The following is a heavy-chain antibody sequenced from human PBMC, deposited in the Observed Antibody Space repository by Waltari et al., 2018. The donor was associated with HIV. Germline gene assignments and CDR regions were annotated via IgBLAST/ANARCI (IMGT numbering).Heavy chain of an antibody. Sequence: QVQLQESGPGLVKPSETLSLTCPVPGGYISSFYWRWIRQPAGQGLEWIGRIYTSGSTNYNPSLKSRVTMSVDTSKNQFSLKLSSVTAADTAVYYCARDLYYYGSGSRSASAFDIWGQGTMVTVSS. CDR3: ARDLYYYGSGSRSASAFDI. J-gene: IGHJ3*02. CDR1: GGYISSFY. V-gene: IGHV4-4*07. CDR2: IYTSGST. D-gene: IGHD3-10*01.